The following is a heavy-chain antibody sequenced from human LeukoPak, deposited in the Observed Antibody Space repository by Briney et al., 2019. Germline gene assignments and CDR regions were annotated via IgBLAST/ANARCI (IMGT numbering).Heavy chain of an antibody. CDR2: IYSDGST. Sequence: GGSLRLSCAASGFIVSGDFMSWVRQAPGKGLEWVSVIYSDGSTYYADSVKGRFTISRDNAKNSLYLQMNSLRAEDTAVYYCARDLAWGGYWGQGTLVTVSS. D-gene: IGHD7-27*01. J-gene: IGHJ4*02. V-gene: IGHV3-66*01. CDR1: GFIVSGDF. CDR3: ARDLAWGGY.